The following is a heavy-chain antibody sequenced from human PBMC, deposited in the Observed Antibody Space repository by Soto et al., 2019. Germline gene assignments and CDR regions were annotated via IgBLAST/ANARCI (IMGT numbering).Heavy chain of an antibody. V-gene: IGHV3-23*01. CDR3: AKLGYYYGSGSTDY. CDR2: ISGSGGST. CDR1: GFTFSSYA. J-gene: IGHJ4*02. D-gene: IGHD3-10*01. Sequence: GGSLRLSCAASGFTFSSYAMSWVRQAPGKGLEWVSAISGSGGSTYYADSVKGRFTISRDNSKNTLYLQMNSLRAEDTAVYYCAKLGYYYGSGSTDYWGQGTLVTVSS.